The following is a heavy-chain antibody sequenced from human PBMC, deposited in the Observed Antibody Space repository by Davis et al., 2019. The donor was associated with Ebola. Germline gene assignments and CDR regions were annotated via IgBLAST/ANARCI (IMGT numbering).Heavy chain of an antibody. V-gene: IGHV3-21*01. Sequence: GESLKISCAASGFTFSSNSMNWVRQAPGKGLEWVSFISSSSSYIYYADSVKGRFTVSRENAKNSLYLQMNSLRADDTAVYYCVRDPALVVTGGGWFFGLWGRGTLVTVSS. CDR3: VRDPALVVTGGGWFFGL. CDR1: GFTFSSNS. J-gene: IGHJ2*01. D-gene: IGHD2-21*02. CDR2: ISSSSSYI.